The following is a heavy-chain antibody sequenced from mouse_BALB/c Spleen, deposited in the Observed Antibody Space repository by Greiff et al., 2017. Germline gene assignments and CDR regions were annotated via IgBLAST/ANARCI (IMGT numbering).Heavy chain of an antibody. CDR1: GFTFNTNA. J-gene: IGHJ3*01. V-gene: IGHV10S3*01. CDR3: VRDYGNPAWFAY. Sequence: GGGLVQPKGSLKLSCAASGFTFNTNAMNWVRQAPGKGLEWVARIRSKSNNYATYYADSVKDRFTISRDDSQSMLYLQMNNLKTEDTAMYYCVRDYGNPAWFAYWGQGTLVTVSA. CDR2: IRSKSNNYAT. D-gene: IGHD2-1*01.